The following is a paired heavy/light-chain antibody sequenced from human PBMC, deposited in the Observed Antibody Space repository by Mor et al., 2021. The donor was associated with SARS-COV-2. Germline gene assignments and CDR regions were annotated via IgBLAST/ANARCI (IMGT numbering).Light chain of an antibody. CDR1: QSLLNSNGYKF. Sequence: DIVMTQSPLSLPVTPGEPASISCRSSQSLLNSNGYKFLDWYLQKPGQSPRLLIYMGSNRASGVPDRFSGSGSGTDFTLKISRVEAEDVGVYYCMHTLQTPYTFGQGTKLEIK. CDR3: MHTLQTPYT. J-gene: IGKJ2*01. CDR2: MGS. V-gene: IGKV2-28*01.
Heavy chain of an antibody. CDR1: GFTFSRYW. V-gene: IGHV3-7*03. D-gene: IGHD5-18*01. Sequence: EVQLVESGGGLVQPGGSLRLSCTASGFTFSRYWMSWVRQAPGKGLQWVANMKPDGSEKYYLDSVKGRFTISRDNARNSLYLQMNRLRAEDTAVYYCASNSYGEDADYWGQGTLVTVSS. J-gene: IGHJ4*02. CDR3: ASNSYGEDADY. CDR2: MKPDGSEK.